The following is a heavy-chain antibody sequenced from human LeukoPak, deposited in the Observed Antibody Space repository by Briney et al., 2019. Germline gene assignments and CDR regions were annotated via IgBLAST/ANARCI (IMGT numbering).Heavy chain of an antibody. CDR2: IYYSGST. J-gene: IGHJ4*02. D-gene: IGHD2-21*02. V-gene: IGHV4-59*01. CDR3: ASTPVVTAIHYFDY. Sequence: SETLSLTCTVSGGSISSYYWSWIRQPPGKGLEWIGYIYYSGSTNHNPSLKSRVTISVDTSKNQFSLKLSSVTAADTAVYYCASTPVVTAIHYFDYWGQGTLVTVSS. CDR1: GGSISSYY.